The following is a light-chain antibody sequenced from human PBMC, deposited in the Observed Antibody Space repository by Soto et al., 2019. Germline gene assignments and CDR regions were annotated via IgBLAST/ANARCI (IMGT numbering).Light chain of an antibody. J-gene: IGLJ1*01. CDR2: ENN. CDR1: SSNIGAGYE. CDR3: QSYDTSLSAHV. Sequence: QSVLTQPPSVSEAPGQRVTISCTGSSSNIGAGYEAHWYQQVPGTAPKLLIYENNNRPSGVPDRFSGSKSGTSASLAITGLQAEHDAEYYCQSYDTSLSAHVFGTGTKLTVL. V-gene: IGLV1-40*01.